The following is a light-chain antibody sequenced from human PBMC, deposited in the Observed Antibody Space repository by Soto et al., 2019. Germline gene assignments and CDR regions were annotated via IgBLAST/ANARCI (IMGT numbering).Light chain of an antibody. Sequence: EIGLTQSPGTLSLSPGERATLSCRASQSVSSSYLAWYQQKPGQAPRLLIYGASSRATGIPDRFSGSGSGTDVTLTISRLEPEDFAVYYCQQYGSSPWTFGQGTKLEIK. CDR1: QSVSSSY. CDR2: GAS. CDR3: QQYGSSPWT. J-gene: IGKJ2*01. V-gene: IGKV3-20*01.